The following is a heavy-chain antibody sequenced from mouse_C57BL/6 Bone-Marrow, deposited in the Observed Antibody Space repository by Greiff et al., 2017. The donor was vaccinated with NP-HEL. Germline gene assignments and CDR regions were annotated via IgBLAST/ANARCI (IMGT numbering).Heavy chain of an antibody. CDR1: GYTFTNYW. CDR3: ARGDYYYFDY. J-gene: IGHJ2*01. V-gene: IGHV1-72*01. D-gene: IGHD1-1*02. Sequence: QVHVKQPGAELVKPGASVKLSCKASGYTFTNYWMHWVKQRPGRGLEWIGGIDPNSGGTQYNEQFKSKATLTVDKPSSTAYMQLSSLTSEDSAVYYCARGDYYYFDYWGQGTTLTVSS. CDR2: IDPNSGGT.